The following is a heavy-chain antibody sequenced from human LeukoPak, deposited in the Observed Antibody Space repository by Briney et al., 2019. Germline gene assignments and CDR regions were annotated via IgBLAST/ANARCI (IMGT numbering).Heavy chain of an antibody. CDR3: ARVLYYYDSSGYEGAAFDI. CDR2: IYYSGST. J-gene: IGHJ3*02. Sequence: SETLSLTCTVSGGSISSYYWSWIRQPPGKGLEWNGYIYYSGSTNYNPSLKSRVTISVDTSKNQFSLKLSSVTAADTAVYYCARVLYYYDSSGYEGAAFDIWGQGTMVTVSS. D-gene: IGHD3-22*01. V-gene: IGHV4-59*01. CDR1: GGSISSYY.